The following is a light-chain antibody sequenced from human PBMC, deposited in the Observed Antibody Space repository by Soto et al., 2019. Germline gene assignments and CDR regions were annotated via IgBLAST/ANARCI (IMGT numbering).Light chain of an antibody. V-gene: IGLV1-51*02. CDR2: ETN. CDR3: GTWDSSLSADV. J-gene: IGLJ1*01. CDR1: SSDVGDNY. Sequence: QSVLTQPPSVSAAPGQKVTISCSGSSSDVGDNYVSWYQHLPGTAPKLLIYETNKRPSGIPDRFSGSKSGTSATLGITGLQTGDEADYYCGTWDSSLSADVFGTGTKLNVL.